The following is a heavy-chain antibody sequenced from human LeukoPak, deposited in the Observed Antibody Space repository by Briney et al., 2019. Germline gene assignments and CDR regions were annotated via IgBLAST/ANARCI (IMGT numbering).Heavy chain of an antibody. CDR3: AKLKGYCSSTSCSDFDY. V-gene: IGHV4-4*02. J-gene: IGHJ4*02. CDR1: GGSISSSNW. D-gene: IGHD2-2*01. CDR2: IYHSGST. Sequence: SETLSLTCAVSGGSISSSNWWSWVRQPPGKGLEWIGEIYHSGSTNYNPSLKSRVTISVDKSKNQFSLKLSSVTAADTAVYYCAKLKGYCSSTSCSDFDYWGQGTLVTVSS.